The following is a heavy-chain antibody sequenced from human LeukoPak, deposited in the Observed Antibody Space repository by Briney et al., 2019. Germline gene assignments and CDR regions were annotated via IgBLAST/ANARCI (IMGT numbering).Heavy chain of an antibody. CDR1: GFTFTTYG. J-gene: IGHJ4*02. CDR2: VIPSGAST. D-gene: IGHD3-22*01. CDR3: ARDTYYYDSSGYYYPGGSDC. V-gene: IGHV3-48*04. Sequence: PGGTLRLSCAASGFTFTTYGMNWVRQAPGKGLEWVSGVIPSGASTYYADSVKGRFTISRDNAKNSLYLQMNSLRAEDTAVYYCARDTYYYDSSGYYYPGGSDCWGQGTLVTVSS.